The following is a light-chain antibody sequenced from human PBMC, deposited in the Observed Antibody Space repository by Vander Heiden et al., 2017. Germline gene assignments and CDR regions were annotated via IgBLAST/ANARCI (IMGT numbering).Light chain of an antibody. CDR2: GAS. CDR3: QQYYSTPIS. V-gene: IGKV4-1*01. CDR1: QSVLYSSNNENY. Sequence: DIVMTQSPDSLAVPLGERATINCKSSQSVLYSSNNENYLAWYQQKSGQPPKLLIYGASTRESGVPDRFSGSGSGTDVTLTISSLQAEDVAVYYCQQYYSTPISFGQGTRLEIK. J-gene: IGKJ5*01.